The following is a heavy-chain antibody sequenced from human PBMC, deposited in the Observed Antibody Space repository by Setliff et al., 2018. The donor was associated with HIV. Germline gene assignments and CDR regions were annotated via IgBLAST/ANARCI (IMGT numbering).Heavy chain of an antibody. Sequence: SETLSLTCTVSDGSISSQYWSWIRQPPGKGLEWVGSIYYTGKTNYNPSLKSRVTISVDTSKNELSLKMSSVTAADTAVYYCARAPATMIVVVNHVPLAAFGLWGQGTMVTVSS. CDR3: ARAPATMIVVVNHVPLAAFGL. J-gene: IGHJ3*01. CDR1: DGSISSQY. CDR2: IYYTGKT. V-gene: IGHV4-59*11. D-gene: IGHD3-22*01.